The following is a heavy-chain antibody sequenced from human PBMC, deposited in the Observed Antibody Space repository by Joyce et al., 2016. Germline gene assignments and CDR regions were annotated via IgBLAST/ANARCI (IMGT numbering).Heavy chain of an antibody. J-gene: IGHJ3*02. CDR2: GSGYNGHT. V-gene: IGHV1-18*04. D-gene: IGHD3-3*01. CDR3: ARQEYDFWTGADPLDI. CDR1: GYSFVSYG. Sequence: QGHLVQSGGEVKRPGASVRVSCKASGYSFVSYGISWVRQAPGQGLEWMGCGSGYNGHTKEREKFKGRLALTTDASSSTAYMELRSLRSDDTAVYFCARQEYDFWTGADPLDIWGQGTVVTVSS.